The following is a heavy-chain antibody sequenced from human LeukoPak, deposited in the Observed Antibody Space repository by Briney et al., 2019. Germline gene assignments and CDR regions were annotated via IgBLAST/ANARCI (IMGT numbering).Heavy chain of an antibody. CDR1: GFTFSSYA. CDR2: IGAGGTNT. D-gene: IGHD1-26*01. Sequence: GGSLRLSCAASGFTFSSYAMTWLRQAPGKGLEWVASIGAGGTNTYYADSVAGRFTISRDNSKSTLYLQMNSLRAEDTAVYYCAKNRGGSYYSGSDYWGQGTLVTVSS. J-gene: IGHJ4*02. V-gene: IGHV3-23*01. CDR3: AKNRGGSYYSGSDY.